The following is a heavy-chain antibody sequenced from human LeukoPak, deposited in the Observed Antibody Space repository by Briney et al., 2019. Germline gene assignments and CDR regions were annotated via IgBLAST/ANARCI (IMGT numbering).Heavy chain of an antibody. CDR2: IKQDGSEK. CDR1: GFTVSSNY. V-gene: IGHV3-7*01. J-gene: IGHJ6*02. Sequence: GGSLRLSCAASGFTVSSNYMSWVRQAPGKGLEWVANIKQDGSEKYYVDSVKGRFTISRDNAKNSLYLQMNSLRAEDTAVYYCARVKASIAVAAKTPRTPYYYGMDVWGQGTTVTVSS. CDR3: ARVKASIAVAAKTPRTPYYYGMDV. D-gene: IGHD6-19*01.